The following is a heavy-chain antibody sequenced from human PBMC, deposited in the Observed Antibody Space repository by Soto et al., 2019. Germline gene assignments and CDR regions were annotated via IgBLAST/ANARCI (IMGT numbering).Heavy chain of an antibody. CDR2: ISYDGSNK. D-gene: IGHD5-12*01. CDR3: ARASEMATIPLDY. V-gene: IGHV3-30-3*01. J-gene: IGHJ4*02. CDR1: GFTFSSYA. Sequence: ESGGGVVQPGRSLRLSCAASGFTFSSYAMHWVRQAPGKGLEWVAVISYDGSNKYYADSVKGRFTISRDNSKNTLYLQMNSLRAEDTAVYYCARASEMATIPLDYWGQGTLVTVSS.